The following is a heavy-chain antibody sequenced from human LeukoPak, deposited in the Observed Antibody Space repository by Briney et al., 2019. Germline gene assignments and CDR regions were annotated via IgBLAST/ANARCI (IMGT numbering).Heavy chain of an antibody. CDR3: ARHRYYDSNGSLNWLDP. CDR1: GGSMSSYY. CDR2: IYYSGST. Sequence: SETLSLTCSVSGGSMSSYYWSWIRQPPGKGLEWIGYIYYSGSTNYNPSLRSRVTNSLDTSKNQFSLNLSSVTAADTAVYYCARHRYYDSNGSLNWLDPWGQGTQVTVSS. D-gene: IGHD3-22*01. J-gene: IGHJ5*02. V-gene: IGHV4-59*08.